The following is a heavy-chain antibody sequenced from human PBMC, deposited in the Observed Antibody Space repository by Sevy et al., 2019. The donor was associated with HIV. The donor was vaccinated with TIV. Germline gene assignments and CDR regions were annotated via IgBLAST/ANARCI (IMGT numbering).Heavy chain of an antibody. V-gene: IGHV3-21*01. D-gene: IGHD3-10*01. CDR2: ISSSSNYI. Sequence: GGCLRLSCAASGFSFNTFSMKWVRQRPEKGLERVSSISSSSNYIFYADSVKGRFTISRDNAKDSLYLQMTSLRAEDTAVYHWVRDQKGQYSAYYGPGYYGMDVWGPGTTVPVSS. J-gene: IGHJ6*02. CDR3: VRDQKGQYSAYYGPGYYGMDV. CDR1: GFSFNTFS.